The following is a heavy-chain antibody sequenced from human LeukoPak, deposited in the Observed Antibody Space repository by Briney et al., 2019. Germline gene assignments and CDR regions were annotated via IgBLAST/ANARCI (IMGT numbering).Heavy chain of an antibody. J-gene: IGHJ6*04. CDR2: ISGSGGST. CDR1: GFTFSTYG. D-gene: IGHD3-10*02. V-gene: IGHV3-23*01. CDR3: AELGITMIGGV. Sequence: GGTLRLSCAASGFTFSTYGMSWVRQAPGKGLEWVSAISGSGGSTYYADSVKGRFTISRDDAKNSLYLQMNSLRAEDTAVYYCAELGITMIGGVWGKGTTVTISS.